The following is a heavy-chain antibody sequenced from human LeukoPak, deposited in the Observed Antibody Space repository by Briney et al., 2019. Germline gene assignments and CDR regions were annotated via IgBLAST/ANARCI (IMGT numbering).Heavy chain of an antibody. CDR1: GFTVSSNY. V-gene: IGHV3-66*02. J-gene: IGHJ4*02. Sequence: PGGSLRLSCAASGFTVSSNYMSWVRQAPGKWLEWVSVIYSDGSTYYADSVKGRFTISRDHSKNTLYLQMNSLRAEDTAVYYCARMGSSYYFDYWGQGTLVTVSS. CDR3: ARMGSSYYFDY. CDR2: IYSDGST. D-gene: IGHD3-10*01.